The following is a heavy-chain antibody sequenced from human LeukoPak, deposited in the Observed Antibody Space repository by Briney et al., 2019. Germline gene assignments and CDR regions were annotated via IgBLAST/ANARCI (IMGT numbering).Heavy chain of an antibody. V-gene: IGHV3-7*01. CDR2: IKQDGNEK. D-gene: IGHD6-6*01. CDR3: ARVSQRMPARNPLDY. CDR1: GFTFSSFW. Sequence: GGSLRLSCAASGFTFSSFWMSWVRQAPGEGLEWVADIKQDGNEKHYVDSVKGRFTISRDNAKNSLYLQMNSLRAEDTAVYYCARVSQRMPARNPLDYWGQGTLVTVSS. J-gene: IGHJ4*02.